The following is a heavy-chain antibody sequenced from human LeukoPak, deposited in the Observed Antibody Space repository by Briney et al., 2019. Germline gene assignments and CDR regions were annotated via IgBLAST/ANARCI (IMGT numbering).Heavy chain of an antibody. V-gene: IGHV4-59*01. Sequence: SETLSLTCTVSGGSISSYYWSWIRQPPGKGLEWIGYIYYSGSTNYNPSLKSRVTISVDTSKNQFSLKLGSVTAADTALYYCARSYYDSSGYLDYWGQGTLVTVSS. J-gene: IGHJ4*02. CDR3: ARSYYDSSGYLDY. CDR2: IYYSGST. CDR1: GGSISSYY. D-gene: IGHD3-22*01.